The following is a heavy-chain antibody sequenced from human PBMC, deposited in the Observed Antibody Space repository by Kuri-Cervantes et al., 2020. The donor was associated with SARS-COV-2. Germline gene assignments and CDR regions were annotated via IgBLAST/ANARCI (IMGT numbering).Heavy chain of an antibody. J-gene: IGHJ4*02. D-gene: IGHD3-22*01. CDR2: IYHSGST. CDR1: GYSISSGYY. CDR3: ARGLGSGYYYGSFDY. V-gene: IGHV4-38-2*01. Sequence: SETLSLTCAVSGYSISSGYYWGWTRQPPGKGLEWIGSIYHSGSTYYNPSLKSRVTISVDTSKNQFSLKLSSVTAADTAVYYCARGLGSGYYYGSFDYWGQGTLVTVSS.